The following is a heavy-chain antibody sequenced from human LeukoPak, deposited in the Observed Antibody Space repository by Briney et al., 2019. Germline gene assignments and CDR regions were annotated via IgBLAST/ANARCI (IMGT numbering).Heavy chain of an antibody. D-gene: IGHD3-16*01. CDR3: ARAFDHHFDY. V-gene: IGHV3-53*01. J-gene: IGHJ4*02. Sequence: GGSLRLSCAASGFIVSSSYMGWVRQAPGKGLEWVSYIYSDGRTFYADSVKGRFTTSRDSSKNALYFQMNSLRAEDTAVYYCARAFDHHFDYWGQGTLVTVSS. CDR2: IYSDGRT. CDR1: GFIVSSSY.